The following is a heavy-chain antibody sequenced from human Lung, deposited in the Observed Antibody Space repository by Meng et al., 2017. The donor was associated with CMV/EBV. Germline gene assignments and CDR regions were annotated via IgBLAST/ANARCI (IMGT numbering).Heavy chain of an antibody. CDR1: GGTFSSYA. V-gene: IGHV1-69*10. CDR2: IIPILGIA. CDR3: ARERADYYDSSGYYYVPYYYYYGMAV. J-gene: IGHJ6*01. D-gene: IGHD3-22*01. Sequence: SXXVSCKASGGTFSSYAISWVRQAPGQGLEWMGGIIPILGIANYAQKFQGRVTITADKSMSTAYMELSSLRSEDTAVYYCARERADYYDSSGYYYVPYYYYYGMAVWGPWNXVHCSS.